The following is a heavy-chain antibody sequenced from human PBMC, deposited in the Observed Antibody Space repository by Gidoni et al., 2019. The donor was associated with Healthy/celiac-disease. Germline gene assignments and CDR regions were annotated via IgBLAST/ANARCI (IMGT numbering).Heavy chain of an antibody. CDR3: ARGTSSGWYPSLTELIDY. CDR1: GYTFTSYD. J-gene: IGHJ4*02. D-gene: IGHD6-19*01. V-gene: IGHV1-8*01. Sequence: QVQLVQSGPEVKKPGASVKVSCKASGYTFTSYDINWVRQATGQGLEWMGWMNPNSGNTGYAQKFQGRVTMTRNTSISTAYMELSSLRSEDTAVYYCARGTSSGWYPSLTELIDYWGQGTLVTVSS. CDR2: MNPNSGNT.